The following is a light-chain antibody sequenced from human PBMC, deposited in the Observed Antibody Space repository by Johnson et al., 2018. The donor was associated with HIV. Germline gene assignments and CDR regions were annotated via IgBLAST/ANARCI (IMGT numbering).Light chain of an antibody. V-gene: IGLV1-51*02. CDR2: ENN. CDR3: GTWDSSLSAYV. CDR1: RSSTGRNY. J-gene: IGLJ1*01. Sequence: QAVLTQPPSVSAAPGQKVTIYCSGSRSSTGRNYASWYQQLPGTAPKLLIYENNKRPSGIPDRFSGSKSGTSATLGITGLQTGDEADYYCGTWDSSLSAYVFGTGTMVTVL.